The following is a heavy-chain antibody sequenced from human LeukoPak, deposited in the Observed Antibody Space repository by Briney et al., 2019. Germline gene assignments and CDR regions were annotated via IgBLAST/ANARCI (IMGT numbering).Heavy chain of an antibody. Sequence: PGGSLRLSCAASGITFGGHWMHWVRQAPGKGPVWVSRIKADGSSATYADSVKGRFTISRDNAKNTLYLQMNSLRVEDTAVYYCARSDWFDPWGQGTLSPSP. CDR2: IKADGSSA. V-gene: IGHV3-74*01. CDR1: GITFGGHW. J-gene: IGHJ5*02. CDR3: ARSDWFDP.